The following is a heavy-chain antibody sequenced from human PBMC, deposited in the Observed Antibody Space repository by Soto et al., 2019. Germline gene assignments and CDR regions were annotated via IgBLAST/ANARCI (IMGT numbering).Heavy chain of an antibody. Sequence: GGSLRLSCAASGFTFSSYSMNWVRQAPGKGLEWVSYISSSSTIYYADSVKGRFTISRDNAKNSLYLQMNSLRAEDTAVYYCARAPDFYSGYDFDYWGQGTLVTVSS. D-gene: IGHD5-12*01. CDR1: GFTFSSYS. J-gene: IGHJ4*02. V-gene: IGHV3-48*04. CDR2: ISSSSTI. CDR3: ARAPDFYSGYDFDY.